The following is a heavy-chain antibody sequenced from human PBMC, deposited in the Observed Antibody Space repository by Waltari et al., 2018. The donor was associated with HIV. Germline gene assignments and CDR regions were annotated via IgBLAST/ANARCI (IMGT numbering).Heavy chain of an antibody. Sequence: EVQLVESGGGLIETGGCLRLSCAASGFTVSSNYMSWVRQAPGKGLEWVSVIYSGGSRYYADSVKGRFTISRDNSKNTVSLHMNSLRAEDTAVYYCARDPRSSGYYGVDVWGQGTAVTVSS. CDR1: GFTVSSNY. J-gene: IGHJ6*02. V-gene: IGHV3-53*01. CDR3: ARDPRSSGYYGVDV. CDR2: IYSGGSR. D-gene: IGHD1-26*01.